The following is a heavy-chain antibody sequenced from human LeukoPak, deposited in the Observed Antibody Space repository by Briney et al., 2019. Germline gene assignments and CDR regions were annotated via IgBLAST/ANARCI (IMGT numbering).Heavy chain of an antibody. CDR3: ASDWYYYDSSGYSPR. D-gene: IGHD3-22*01. Sequence: SVKVSCKASGGTFSSYAISWVRQAPGQGLEWMGRIIPIFGTANYAQKFQGRVTITTDESTSTAYMELSSLRSGDTAVYYCASDWYYYDSSGYSPRWGQGTLVTVSS. CDR2: IIPIFGTA. V-gene: IGHV1-69*05. CDR1: GGTFSSYA. J-gene: IGHJ4*02.